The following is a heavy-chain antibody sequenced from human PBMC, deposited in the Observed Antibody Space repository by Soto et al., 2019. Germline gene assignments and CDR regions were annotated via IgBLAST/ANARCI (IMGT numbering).Heavy chain of an antibody. CDR2: ISAYNGNT. D-gene: IGHD3-22*01. V-gene: IGHV1-18*01. Sequence: ASVKVSCKASGYTFTSYGISWVRQAPGQGLEWMGWISAYNGNTNYAQKLQGRVTMTTDTSTSTAYMELRSLRSDDTDVYYCARDNNAYYYDSSGLFDYWGQGTLVTVS. J-gene: IGHJ4*02. CDR1: GYTFTSYG. CDR3: ARDNNAYYYDSSGLFDY.